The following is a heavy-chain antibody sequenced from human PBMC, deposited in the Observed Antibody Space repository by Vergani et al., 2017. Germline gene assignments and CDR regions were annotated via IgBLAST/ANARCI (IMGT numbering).Heavy chain of an antibody. CDR3: AXDASNYDILTGYYLVDY. D-gene: IGHD3-9*01. J-gene: IGHJ4*02. V-gene: IGHV1-18*01. Sequence: QVQLVQSGAEVKKPGASVKVSCKASGYTFTSYGISWVRQAPGQGLEWMGWISAYNGNTNYAQKLQGRVTMTTDTSTSTAYMELRSLRSDDTAVYYCAXDASNYDILTGYYLVDYWGQGTLVTVSS. CDR1: GYTFTSYG. CDR2: ISAYNGNT.